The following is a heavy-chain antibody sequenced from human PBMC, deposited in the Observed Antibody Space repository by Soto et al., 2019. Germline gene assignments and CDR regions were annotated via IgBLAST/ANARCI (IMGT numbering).Heavy chain of an antibody. Sequence: GGSLRLSCAASGFTFNSYAMNWVRQAPGKGLEWVSALSGSGGSTYYADSVKGRFTISRDNSKNTLYLQMNSLRAEDTAVYYCAKDRRDSSWSRCFDYWGHGTLVTVSS. D-gene: IGHD6-13*01. V-gene: IGHV3-23*01. CDR3: AKDRRDSSWSRCFDY. CDR1: GFTFNSYA. CDR2: LSGSGGST. J-gene: IGHJ4*01.